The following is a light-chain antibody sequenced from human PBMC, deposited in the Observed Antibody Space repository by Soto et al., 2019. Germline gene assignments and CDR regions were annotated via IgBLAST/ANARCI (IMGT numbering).Light chain of an antibody. CDR1: QSVSSSS. CDR2: GAS. J-gene: IGKJ3*01. Sequence: EIVLTQSPGTLSFSPGERATLSCRASQSVSSSSLAWYQQKPGQAPRLLIYGASSRATGIPDRFSGSGSGTDFTHTISRQEAEDFLVYYYQQPGSSYTFGTGTKVDIK. CDR3: QQPGSSYT. V-gene: IGKV3-20*01.